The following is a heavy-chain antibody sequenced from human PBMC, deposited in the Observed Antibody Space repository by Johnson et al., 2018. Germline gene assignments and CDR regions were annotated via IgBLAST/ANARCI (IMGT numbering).Heavy chain of an antibody. J-gene: IGHJ1*01. CDR3: ARDTSGDSYEYIQY. V-gene: IGHV3-64*01. D-gene: IGHD3-22*01. Sequence: VQLQESGPGLVKPSETLSLTCTVSGGSISSYYWSWIRQPPGKGLEYVSTISRNGDSTYYANAVKGRFTISRDNSKNTLYVQMASLRAEDMAVYYCARDTSGDSYEYIQYWGQGTLVTGSS. CDR1: GGSISSYY. CDR2: ISRNGDST.